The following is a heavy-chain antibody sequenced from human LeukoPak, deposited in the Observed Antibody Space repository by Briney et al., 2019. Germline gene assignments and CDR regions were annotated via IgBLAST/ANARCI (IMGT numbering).Heavy chain of an antibody. V-gene: IGHV3-23*01. CDR2: ISGSGGST. CDR1: GFTFSSYA. Sequence: GGSLRLSCAASGFTFSSYAMTWVRQAPGKGLEWVSAISGSGGSTYSADSVKGRFTISRDNSKNTLYLQMNSLRAEDTAVYYCAKIIRGVPFVWGQGTLVAVSS. CDR3: AKIIRGVPFV. J-gene: IGHJ4*02. D-gene: IGHD3-10*01.